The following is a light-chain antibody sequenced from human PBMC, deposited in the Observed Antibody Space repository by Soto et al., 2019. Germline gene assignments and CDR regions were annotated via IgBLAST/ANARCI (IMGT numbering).Light chain of an antibody. J-gene: IGLJ3*02. CDR2: DVI. CDR1: SSDVGDYNY. CDR3: CSFAGSYTFWV. V-gene: IGLV2-11*01. Sequence: QSALTQPRSVSGSPGQSVTISCTGTSSDVGDYNYVSWYQQYPGKAPKLVIYDVIKRPSGVPDRFSGSKSGNTASLTISGLEAEDDADYYCCSFAGSYTFWVFGGGTKLTVL.